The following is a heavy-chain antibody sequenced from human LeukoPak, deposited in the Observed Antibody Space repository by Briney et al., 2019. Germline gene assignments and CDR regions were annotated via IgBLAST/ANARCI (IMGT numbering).Heavy chain of an antibody. CDR2: IYTGGST. CDR1: GFTVRSNY. V-gene: IGHV3-66*01. CDR3: ARSLPLRGAYSFDL. Sequence: LPGGSLRLSCAASGFTVRSNYMSWVRQAPGKGLEWVSGIYTGGSTYYADSVKGRFTISRDNSENTLYLQMNSLRAEDTAVYFCARSLPLRGAYSFDLWGQGTLVTVSS. D-gene: IGHD3-16*01. J-gene: IGHJ4*02.